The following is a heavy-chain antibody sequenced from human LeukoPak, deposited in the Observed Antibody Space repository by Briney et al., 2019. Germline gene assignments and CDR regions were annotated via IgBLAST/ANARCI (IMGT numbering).Heavy chain of an antibody. CDR2: INPNTGGT. D-gene: IGHD1-7*01. CDR1: GGTFSNYA. Sequence: ASVKVSCKASGGTFSNYAISWVRQAPGQGLEWMGGINPNTGGTNYAQKFQGRVTMTRDTSISTAYMDLSRLRSDDTAVYYCVQFELDYWGQGTLVTVSS. CDR3: VQFELDY. V-gene: IGHV1-2*02. J-gene: IGHJ4*02.